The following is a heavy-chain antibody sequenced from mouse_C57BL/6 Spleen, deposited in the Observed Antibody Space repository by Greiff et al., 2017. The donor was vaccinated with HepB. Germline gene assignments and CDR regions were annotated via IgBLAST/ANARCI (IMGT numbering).Heavy chain of an antibody. CDR1: GYSITSGYY. V-gene: IGHV3-6*01. D-gene: IGHD2-4*01. Sequence: EVKLMESGPGLVKPSQSLSLTCSVTGYSITSGYYWNWIRQFPGNKLEWMGYISYDGSNNYNPSLKNRISITRDTSKNQFFLKLNFVTTEDTATYYCARGEGYDYSFAYWGQGTLVTVSA. J-gene: IGHJ3*01. CDR3: ARGEGYDYSFAY. CDR2: ISYDGSN.